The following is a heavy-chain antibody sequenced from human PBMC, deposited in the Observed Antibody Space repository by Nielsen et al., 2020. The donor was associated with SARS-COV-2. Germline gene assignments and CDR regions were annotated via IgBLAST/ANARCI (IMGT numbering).Heavy chain of an antibody. CDR1: GGTFSSYA. CDR2: IIPIFGTA. V-gene: IGHV1-69*05. CDR3: ARDYDSSVSFDY. Sequence: SVKVSCKASGGTFSSYAISWVRQAPGQGLEWMGGIIPIFGTANYAQKFQGRVTMTRNTSISTAYMELSSLRSEDTAVYYCARDYDSSVSFDYWGQGTLVTVSS. J-gene: IGHJ4*02. D-gene: IGHD3-22*01.